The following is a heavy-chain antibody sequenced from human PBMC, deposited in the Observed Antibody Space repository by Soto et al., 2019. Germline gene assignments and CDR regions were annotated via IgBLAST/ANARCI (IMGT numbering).Heavy chain of an antibody. Sequence: QVQLQESGPGLVKPSETLSLTCTVSGGSISSYYLSWIRQPPGKGLEWIGYIYYSGSTNYNPSLNSRMTISVDTSKTQVSLKLTAVKAADTAVYYSARDVYYGSGGYYFDIWGQGTMVAVSS. J-gene: IGHJ3*02. CDR3: ARDVYYGSGGYYFDI. CDR1: GGSISSYY. V-gene: IGHV4-59*01. CDR2: IYYSGST. D-gene: IGHD3-10*01.